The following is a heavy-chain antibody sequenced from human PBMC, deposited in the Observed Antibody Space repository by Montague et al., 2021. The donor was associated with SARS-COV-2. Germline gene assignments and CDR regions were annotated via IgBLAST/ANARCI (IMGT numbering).Heavy chain of an antibody. CDR3: ARDHSTIWGPSYGMDV. Sequence: YLRLSCAASGFTFSSYEMNWVRQAPGKGLEWVSYISSSGSTIYYADSVKGRFTISRDNAKNSLYLQMNSLRAEDTAVYYCARDHSTIWGPSYGMDVWGQGTPVTVSS. J-gene: IGHJ6*02. D-gene: IGHD5-24*01. CDR1: GFTFSSYE. CDR2: ISSSGSTI. V-gene: IGHV3-48*03.